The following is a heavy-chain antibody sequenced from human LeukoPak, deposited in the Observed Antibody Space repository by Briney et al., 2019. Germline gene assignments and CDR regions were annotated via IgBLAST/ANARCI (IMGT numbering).Heavy chain of an antibody. CDR2: IYYSGST. Sequence: SETLSLTCTVSGGSISSGGYYWSWIRQHPGKGLEWIGYIYYSGSTYYNPSLKSRVIISVDTSKNQFSLKLSSVTAADTAVYYCARDVVVGYCSSTSCPHHYYYGMDVWGQGATVTVSS. V-gene: IGHV4-31*03. J-gene: IGHJ6*02. D-gene: IGHD2-2*01. CDR1: GGSISSGGYY. CDR3: ARDVVVGYCSSTSCPHHYYYGMDV.